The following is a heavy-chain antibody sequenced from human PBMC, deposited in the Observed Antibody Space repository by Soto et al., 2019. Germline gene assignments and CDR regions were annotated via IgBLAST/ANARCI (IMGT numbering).Heavy chain of an antibody. Sequence: GSSVKFSGKASGGTFSSYAISWVRQAPGQGLEWMGGIIPIFGTANYAQKFQGRVTMTADESTSTAYMELSSLRSEDTAVYYCAREFAPYYFDYWGQGTLVTVS. D-gene: IGHD3-16*01. V-gene: IGHV1-69*13. CDR1: GGTFSSYA. CDR2: IIPIFGTA. CDR3: AREFAPYYFDY. J-gene: IGHJ4*02.